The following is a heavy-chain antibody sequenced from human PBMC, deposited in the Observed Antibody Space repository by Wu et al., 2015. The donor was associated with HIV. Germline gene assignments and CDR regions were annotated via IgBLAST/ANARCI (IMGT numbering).Heavy chain of an antibody. Sequence: QVQLVQSGAEMKNSGASLKVSCEASTYTFIGYFLHWVRQAPGQGLEWMGWINPDNGGTHYAQKFQGRVTMTRDTSISTAFMDLTNLTFDDTAVYYCARAEGIWLGEPAAFDIWGQGTTVIVSS. CDR3: ARAEGIWLGEPAAFDI. V-gene: IGHV1-2*02. J-gene: IGHJ3*02. D-gene: IGHD3-10*01. CDR2: INPDNGGT. CDR1: TYTFIGYF.